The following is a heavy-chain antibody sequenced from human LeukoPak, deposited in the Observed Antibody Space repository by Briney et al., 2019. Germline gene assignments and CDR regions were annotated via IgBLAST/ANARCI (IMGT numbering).Heavy chain of an antibody. Sequence: ASVKDSCKPSGYTFTSSVISWVRPAPGQGREWMGWISAYNSNTNYAQKLQRRDTMTTDTSTRIAYMELRRLRSDDTAVYYCAREGDKQRRAAAFDIWGQGTMVTVSS. CDR2: ISAYNSNT. D-gene: IGHD6-25*01. CDR1: GYTFTSSV. CDR3: AREGDKQRRAAAFDI. V-gene: IGHV1-18*01. J-gene: IGHJ3*02.